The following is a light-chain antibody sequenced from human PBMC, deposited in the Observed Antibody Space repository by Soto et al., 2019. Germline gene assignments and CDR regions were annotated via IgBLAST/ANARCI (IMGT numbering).Light chain of an antibody. CDR1: QNINKR. V-gene: IGKV1-5*01. CDR3: QQYSSYWT. J-gene: IGKJ1*01. Sequence: DIQMTQSPPTLSASVGDRVPMTCRASQNINKRLAWYQQKPGKAPKILISDTSNLESGVPSRFSGSGSGTEFTLTINGLHPDDSATYYWQQYSSYWTFGQGTKVEIK. CDR2: DTS.